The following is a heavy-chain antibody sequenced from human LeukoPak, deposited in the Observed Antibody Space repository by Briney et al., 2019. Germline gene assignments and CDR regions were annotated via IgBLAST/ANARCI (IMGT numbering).Heavy chain of an antibody. V-gene: IGHV3-30*18. Sequence: GRSLRLSCAASGFTFSSYGMHWVRQAPGKGLEWVAVISYDGSNKYYADSVKGRFTISRDNSKNTLYLQMNSLRAEDTAVYYCAKDQWGAENWGSCYYYYYGMDVWGQGTTVTVSS. D-gene: IGHD7-27*01. CDR2: ISYDGSNK. J-gene: IGHJ6*02. CDR1: GFTFSSYG. CDR3: AKDQWGAENWGSCYYYYYGMDV.